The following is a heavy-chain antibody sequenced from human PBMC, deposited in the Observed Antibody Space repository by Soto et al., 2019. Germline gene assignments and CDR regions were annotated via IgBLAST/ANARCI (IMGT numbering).Heavy chain of an antibody. CDR3: ARALGYCSSTSCYTDYYYGMDV. J-gene: IGHJ6*02. CDR2: ISGSGGST. CDR1: GFTFSSYA. V-gene: IGHV3-23*01. Sequence: PGGSLRLSCAASGFTFSSYAMSWVRQAPGKGLEWVSAISGSGGSTNYADSVKGRFTISRDNAKNSLYLQMNSLRAEDTAVYYCARALGYCSSTSCYTDYYYGMDVWGQGTTVTVYS. D-gene: IGHD2-2*02.